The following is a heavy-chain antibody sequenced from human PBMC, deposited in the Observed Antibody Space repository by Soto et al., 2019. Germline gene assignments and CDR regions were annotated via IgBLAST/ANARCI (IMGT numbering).Heavy chain of an antibody. CDR3: ARNSYGRYYFDY. D-gene: IGHD5-18*01. Sequence: GALRLSCAASGFTFSDYYMSWIRQAPGKGLEWVSYVSSSSSYTNYADSVKGRFTISRDNAKNSLYLQMNSLRAEDTAVYYCARNSYGRYYFDYWGQGTRVTVSS. J-gene: IGHJ4*02. CDR2: VSSSSSYT. CDR1: GFTFSDYY. V-gene: IGHV3-11*03.